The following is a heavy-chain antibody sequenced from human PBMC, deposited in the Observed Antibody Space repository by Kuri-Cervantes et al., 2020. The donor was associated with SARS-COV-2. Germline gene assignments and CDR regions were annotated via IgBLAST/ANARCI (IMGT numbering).Heavy chain of an antibody. D-gene: IGHD6-13*01. V-gene: IGHV3-23*03. CDR3: AKGQGAAGLGMDV. Sequence: GESLKISCAASGFTFSSYAMSWVRQAPGKGLEWVSVIYSGGSSTYYADSVKGRFTISRDNSKNTLYLQMNSLRAEDTAVYYCAKGQGAAGLGMDVWGQGTTVTVSS. J-gene: IGHJ6*02. CDR2: IYSGGSST. CDR1: GFTFSSYA.